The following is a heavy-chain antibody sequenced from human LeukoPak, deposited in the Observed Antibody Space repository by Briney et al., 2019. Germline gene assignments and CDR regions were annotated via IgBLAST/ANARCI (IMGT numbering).Heavy chain of an antibody. J-gene: IGHJ4*02. V-gene: IGHV1-2*02. Sequence: GASVKVSCKASGYTFADYYMNWVRQAPGQGLEWMGWINPNSGDRNYAQKFQGRVTMTRDTTISTAYMELYSLRSDDTALYYCARPRESGYGVYDFDYWGQGTLVTVSS. CDR3: ARPRESGYGVYDFDY. CDR1: GYTFADYY. CDR2: INPNSGDR. D-gene: IGHD3-22*01.